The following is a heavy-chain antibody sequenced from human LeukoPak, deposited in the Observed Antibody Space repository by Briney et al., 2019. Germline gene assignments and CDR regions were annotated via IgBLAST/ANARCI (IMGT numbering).Heavy chain of an antibody. CDR3: ARARGTHYDILTGYYSGGAFDI. CDR1: GGSISSGGYY. J-gene: IGHJ3*02. Sequence: SQTLSLTCTVSGGSISSGGYYWSWIRQHPGKGLEWIGYIYYSGSTYYNPSLKSRVTISVDKSKNQFSLKLSSVTAADTAVYYCARARGTHYDILTGYYSGGAFDIWGQGTMVTVSS. D-gene: IGHD3-9*01. CDR2: IYYSGST. V-gene: IGHV4-31*03.